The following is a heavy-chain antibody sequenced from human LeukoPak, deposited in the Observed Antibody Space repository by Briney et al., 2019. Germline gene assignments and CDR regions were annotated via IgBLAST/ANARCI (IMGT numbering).Heavy chain of an antibody. CDR3: AREGTKIQLWLRPKYYFDH. J-gene: IGHJ4*02. D-gene: IGHD5-18*01. Sequence: GGSLRLSCAASGFTFSSYGMHWVRQAPGKGLEWVAVIWYDGSNKYYADSVKGRFTISRDNSKNTLYLQMNSLRAEDTAVYYCAREGTKIQLWLRPKYYFDHWGQGTLVTVSS. CDR1: GFTFSSYG. V-gene: IGHV3-33*01. CDR2: IWYDGSNK.